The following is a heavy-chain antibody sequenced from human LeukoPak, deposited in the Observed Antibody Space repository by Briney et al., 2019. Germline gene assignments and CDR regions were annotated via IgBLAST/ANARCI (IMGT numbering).Heavy chain of an antibody. V-gene: IGHV4-38-2*02. CDR1: GYSISSGYY. CDR3: ASLLEDDSSGYYLEFDY. Sequence: SETLSLTCTVSGYSISSGYYWGWIRQPPGKGLEWIGSTYHSGSTYYNPSLKSRVTISVDTSKNQFSLKLSSVTAADTAVYYCASLLEDDSSGYYLEFDYWGQGTLVTVSS. D-gene: IGHD3-22*01. CDR2: TYHSGST. J-gene: IGHJ4*02.